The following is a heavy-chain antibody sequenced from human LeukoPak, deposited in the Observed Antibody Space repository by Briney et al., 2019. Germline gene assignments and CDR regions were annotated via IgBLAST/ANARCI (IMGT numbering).Heavy chain of an antibody. J-gene: IGHJ4*02. CDR2: FARNGNT. Sequence: ASVKVSCKASGYTFANYGITWVRQAPGQGLEWMGWFARNGNTNYARKVQGRVSMTTDTSTTTAYMELRSLTSDDAAMYYCAREQAGGLADYWGQGTLVTVSS. CDR1: GYTFANYG. CDR3: AREQAGGLADY. D-gene: IGHD6-25*01. V-gene: IGHV1-18*01.